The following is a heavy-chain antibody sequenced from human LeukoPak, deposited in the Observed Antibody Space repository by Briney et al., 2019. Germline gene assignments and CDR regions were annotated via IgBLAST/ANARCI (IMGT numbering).Heavy chain of an antibody. CDR1: GFTFSSYS. CDR2: ISTSSSTI. D-gene: IGHD4-23*01. Sequence: GGSLRLSCAASGFTFSSYSMNWVRQAPGKGLEGVSYISTSSSTIYYADTVKGRFTISRDDAKNSLYLQMNSLRAEDTDVYYCASPTGGKSDHWGQGTLVTVSS. J-gene: IGHJ4*02. V-gene: IGHV3-48*01. CDR3: ASPTGGKSDH.